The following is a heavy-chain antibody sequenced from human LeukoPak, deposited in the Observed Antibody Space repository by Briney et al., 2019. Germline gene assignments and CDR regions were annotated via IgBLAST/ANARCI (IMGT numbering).Heavy chain of an antibody. V-gene: IGHV1-18*01. D-gene: IGHD2-2*01. CDR2: ISAYNSNT. J-gene: IGHJ5*02. Sequence: ASVKVSCKASGYTFTSYGISWVRQAPGQGLEWMGWISAYNSNTNYAQKLQGRVTMTTDTSTSTAYMELRSLRSDDTAVYYCARGGNIVVVPAAAYNWFDPWGQGTLVTVSS. CDR1: GYTFTSYG. CDR3: ARGGNIVVVPAAAYNWFDP.